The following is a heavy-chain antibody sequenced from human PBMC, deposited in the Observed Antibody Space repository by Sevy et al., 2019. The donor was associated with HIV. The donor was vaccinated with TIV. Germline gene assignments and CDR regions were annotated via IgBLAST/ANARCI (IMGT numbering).Heavy chain of an antibody. J-gene: IGHJ6*04. CDR1: GFTLDDYT. V-gene: IGHV3-43*01. Sequence: GCSLRLSCAASGFTLDDYTMHWVRQVPGKGLEWVSLISRDDGSTYYADSVKGRFTISRDNSKNSLYLQMNSLRIEDTALYYCAKAQSKYIAVNVWGKGTTVTVSS. CDR3: AKAQSKYIAVNV. D-gene: IGHD6-19*01. CDR2: ISRDDGST.